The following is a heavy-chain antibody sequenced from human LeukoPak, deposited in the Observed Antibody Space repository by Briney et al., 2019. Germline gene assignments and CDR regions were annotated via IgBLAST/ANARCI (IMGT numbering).Heavy chain of an antibody. J-gene: IGHJ6*02. CDR1: GYTFTSYA. CDR2: INTNTGNP. D-gene: IGHD4-17*01. V-gene: IGHV7-4-1*02. Sequence: ASVKVSCKASGYTFTSYAMNWVRQAPGQGLEWMGWINTNTGNPTYAQGFTGRFVFSLDTSVSTAYLQISSLKAEDTAVYYCARLSDYGDSHYYYGMDVWGQGTTVTVSS. CDR3: ARLSDYGDSHYYYGMDV.